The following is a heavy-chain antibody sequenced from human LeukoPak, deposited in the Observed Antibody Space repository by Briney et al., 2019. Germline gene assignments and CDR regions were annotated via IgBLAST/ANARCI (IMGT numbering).Heavy chain of an antibody. Sequence: GESLKISCKGSGYSFTSYWIGWVRQMPGKGLEWMGIIYPGDSATRYSPSFQGQVTISADKSISTAYLQWSSLKASDTAIFYCARRQYDFWSGYPLMYYYYYMDVWGKGTTVTVSS. J-gene: IGHJ6*03. CDR3: ARRQYDFWSGYPLMYYYYYMDV. CDR1: GYSFTSYW. D-gene: IGHD3-3*01. V-gene: IGHV5-51*01. CDR2: IYPGDSAT.